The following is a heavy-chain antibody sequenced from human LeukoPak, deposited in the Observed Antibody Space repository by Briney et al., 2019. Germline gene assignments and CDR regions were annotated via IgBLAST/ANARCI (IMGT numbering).Heavy chain of an antibody. CDR2: ISGSADTT. J-gene: IGHJ4*02. CDR1: GFTFSAYG. D-gene: IGHD4-17*01. Sequence: PGGSLRLSCAASGFTFSAYGMTWVRQAPGRGLEWVSGISGSADTTYYADSVKGRFTISRDNSKNTMYLQMNNLTVEDTALYYCAKDFFGEVTTEGFDHWGQGTLVTVSS. CDR3: AKDFFGEVTTEGFDH. V-gene: IGHV3-23*01.